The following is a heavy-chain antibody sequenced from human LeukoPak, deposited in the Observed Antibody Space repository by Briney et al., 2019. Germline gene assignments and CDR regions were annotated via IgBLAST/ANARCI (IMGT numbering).Heavy chain of an antibody. Sequence: ASVKVSCKASRHTFTGYYMHWVRQPPGQGLEWMGWINPNSGGTNYAQKFQGRVTMTRDTSISTAYMELSRLRSDDTAVYYCARQAVVTPWYAFDIWGQGTMVTVSS. V-gene: IGHV1-2*02. CDR2: INPNSGGT. J-gene: IGHJ3*02. D-gene: IGHD4-23*01. CDR3: ARQAVVTPWYAFDI. CDR1: RHTFTGYY.